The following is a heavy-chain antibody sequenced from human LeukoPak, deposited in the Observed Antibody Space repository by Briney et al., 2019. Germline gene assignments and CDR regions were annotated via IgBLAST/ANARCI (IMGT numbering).Heavy chain of an antibody. J-gene: IGHJ6*02. V-gene: IGHV1-69*04. CDR1: GGTFSSYA. CDR3: ARDLVSGVPPGRDYYYYYGMDV. Sequence: ASVKVSCKASGGTFSSYAISWVRQAPGQGLEWMGRIIPILGIANYAQKFQGRVTITADKSTSTAYMELSSLRSEDTAVYYCARDLVSGVPPGRDYYYYYGMDVWGQGTTVTVSS. CDR2: IIPILGIA. D-gene: IGHD3-3*01.